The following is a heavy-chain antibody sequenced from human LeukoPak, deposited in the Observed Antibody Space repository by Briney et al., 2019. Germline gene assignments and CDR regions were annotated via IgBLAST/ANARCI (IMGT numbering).Heavy chain of an antibody. D-gene: IGHD2-15*01. V-gene: IGHV3-7*01. CDR1: GFTFSDYW. CDR3: AKSGYCSGGSCSFFHFDY. Sequence: GGSLRLSCTASGFTFSDYWMDWVRQAPGKGLEWVSSIKQDASKIYYVDSVQGRFTVSRDNAKNSLCLQMNSLRVEDTAVYCCAKSGYCSGGSCSFFHFDYWGQGTLVTVSS. CDR2: IKQDASKI. J-gene: IGHJ4*02.